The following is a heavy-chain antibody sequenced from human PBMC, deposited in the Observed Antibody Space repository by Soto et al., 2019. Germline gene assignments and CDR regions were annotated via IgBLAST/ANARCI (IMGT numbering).Heavy chain of an antibody. J-gene: IGHJ4*02. Sequence: PSETLSLTCTVSGGSISSYYWSWIRQPPGKGLEWIGYIYYSGNTYSNPSLKSRVTISVDTSKNEFSLRLSSVTAADTAVYYCAGTSGIFYTPIDYWGKGTLVTVSS. CDR3: AGTSGIFYTPIDY. CDR2: IYYSGNT. D-gene: IGHD2-2*02. V-gene: IGHV4-59*08. CDR1: GGSISSYY.